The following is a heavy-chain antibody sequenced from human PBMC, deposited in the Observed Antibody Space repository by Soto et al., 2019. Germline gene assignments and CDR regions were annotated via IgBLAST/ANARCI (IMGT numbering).Heavy chain of an antibody. J-gene: IGHJ4*02. V-gene: IGHV3-23*01. CDR3: SEEPSPVRYFYWRLPGEDY. D-gene: IGHD3-9*01. CDR2: ISGSGGST. CDR1: GFTFSSYA. Sequence: GGSLRLSCAASGFTFSSYAMSWVRQAPGKGLEWVSAISGSGGSTYYADSVKGRFTISRDNSKNTLYLQMNSLRAEDTAVYYYSEEPSPVRYFYWRLPGEDYWGQGTLVTAPQ.